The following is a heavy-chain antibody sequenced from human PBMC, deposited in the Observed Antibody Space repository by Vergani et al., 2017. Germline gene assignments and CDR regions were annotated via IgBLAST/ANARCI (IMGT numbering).Heavy chain of an antibody. Sequence: QVQLQQWGPGLLKPSETLSLTCAVYGGSLSGYYWCWIRLAPGKGLEWIGEINHSGTINYNPTLKSPFNVSIDTSRDHFSLELRSVSASDTAVYFCARRGERWETLLRDDFDVWGQGTFVTVSP. J-gene: IGHJ3*01. V-gene: IGHV4-34*01. D-gene: IGHD1-26*01. CDR3: ARRGERWETLLRDDFDV. CDR1: GGSLSGYY. CDR2: INHSGTI.